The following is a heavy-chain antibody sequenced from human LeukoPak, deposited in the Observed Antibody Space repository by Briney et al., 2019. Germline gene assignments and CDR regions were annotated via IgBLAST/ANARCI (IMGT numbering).Heavy chain of an antibody. CDR1: GFTFSRYA. CDR2: ISNDGSKK. V-gene: IGHV3-30*04. D-gene: IGHD4-17*01. Sequence: GGSLRLSCAASGFTFSRYAFHWVRQAPGKGLEWVAVISNDGSKKDYADSVKGRFTISRDNSKNTLYLQMNSLRAEDTAVYYCARGYGDYVPFDIWGQGTMVTVSS. J-gene: IGHJ3*02. CDR3: ARGYGDYVPFDI.